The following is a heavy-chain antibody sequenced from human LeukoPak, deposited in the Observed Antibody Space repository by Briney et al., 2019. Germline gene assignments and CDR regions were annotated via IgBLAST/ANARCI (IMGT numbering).Heavy chain of an antibody. D-gene: IGHD3-10*01. CDR2: IKQDGSEK. CDR1: GFTFSIDW. J-gene: IGHJ4*02. Sequence: GRSLRLSCPASGFTFSIDWMSWVRQPPGKGLGWVAHIKQDGSEKYYVDSVKGRFTISRDNAKNSLYLQMNSLRAEDTAVYYCARDRSWFGELLFLGWGQGTLVTVSS. V-gene: IGHV3-7*01. CDR3: ARDRSWFGELLFLG.